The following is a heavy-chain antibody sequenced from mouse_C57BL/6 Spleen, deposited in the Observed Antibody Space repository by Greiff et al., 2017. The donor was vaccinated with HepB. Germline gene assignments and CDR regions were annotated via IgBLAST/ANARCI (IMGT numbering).Heavy chain of an antibody. CDR3: AKNAYYGSTYYAMDY. CDR1: GFSLTSYG. J-gene: IGHJ4*01. D-gene: IGHD1-1*01. Sequence: VKLMESGPGLVQPSQSLSITCTVSGFSLTSYGVHWVRQSPGKGLEWLGVIWRGGSTDYNAAFMSRLSITKDNSKSHVFFKMNSLQADDTAIYYCAKNAYYGSTYYAMDYWGQGTSVTVSS. V-gene: IGHV2-5*01. CDR2: IWRGGST.